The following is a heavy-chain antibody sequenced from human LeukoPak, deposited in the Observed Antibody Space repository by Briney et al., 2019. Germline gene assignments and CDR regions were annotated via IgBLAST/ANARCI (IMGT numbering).Heavy chain of an antibody. CDR2: ISWNSGSI. Sequence: PGGSLRLSCAASGFTFSSYAMSWVRQAPGKGLEWVSGISWNSGSIGYADSVKGRFTISRDNAKNSLYLQMNSLRAEDMALYYCAKDTRQYSTSGEFDYWGQGTLVTVSS. V-gene: IGHV3-9*03. J-gene: IGHJ4*02. CDR1: GFTFSSYA. D-gene: IGHD6-6*01. CDR3: AKDTRQYSTSGEFDY.